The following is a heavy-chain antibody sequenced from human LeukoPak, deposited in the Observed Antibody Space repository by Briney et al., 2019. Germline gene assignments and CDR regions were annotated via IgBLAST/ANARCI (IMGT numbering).Heavy chain of an antibody. CDR3: ARGDGGYCSGGSCLDNWFDP. Sequence: ASVKVSCKASGYTFTSYDINWVRQATGQGLEWMGWMNPNSGNTGYAQKFQGRVTMTRNTSISTAYMELSSLKSEDTAVYYCARGDGGYCSGGSCLDNWFDPWGQGTLVTVSS. CDR2: MNPNSGNT. J-gene: IGHJ5*02. D-gene: IGHD2-15*01. CDR1: GYTFTSYD. V-gene: IGHV1-8*01.